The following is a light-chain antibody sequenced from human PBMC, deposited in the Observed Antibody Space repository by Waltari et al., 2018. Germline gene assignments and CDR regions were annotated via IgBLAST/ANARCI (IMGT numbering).Light chain of an antibody. CDR2: GAS. Sequence: DIQMTQSPSSLSASVGDRVTITCQASHDISNYLNWYQQKPGKAPNLLIYGASSLQSGVPSRFSGSGSGTAFTLTISSLQPEDFATYYCQQTYNTPRTFGQGTKVESK. CDR1: HDISNY. CDR3: QQTYNTPRT. J-gene: IGKJ1*01. V-gene: IGKV1-39*01.